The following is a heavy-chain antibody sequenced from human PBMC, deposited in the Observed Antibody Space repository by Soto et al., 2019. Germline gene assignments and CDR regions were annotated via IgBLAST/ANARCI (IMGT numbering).Heavy chain of an antibody. CDR2: VSAYNGQT. Sequence: QVQLVQSGAEVKKDGASVKVSCKASGYTFTSYGISWVRQAPGQGLEWMGWVSAYNGQTDYAQKFQGRVTMTTDTATSTACMERRSLTSDDTAVYSCARDRSSSDYWGQGTLVTVSS. CDR1: GYTFTSYG. V-gene: IGHV1-18*04. CDR3: ARDRSSSDY. D-gene: IGHD6-13*01. J-gene: IGHJ4*02.